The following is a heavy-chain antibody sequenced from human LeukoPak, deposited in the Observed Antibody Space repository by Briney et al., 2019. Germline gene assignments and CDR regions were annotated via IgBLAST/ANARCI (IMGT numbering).Heavy chain of an antibody. Sequence: SETLSLTCAVYGGSFSGYYWSWIRQPPGKGLEWIGEVNHSGSTNYNPSLKSRVTISVDTSKNQFSLKLSSVTAADTAVYYCARGLGYSNYYFDYWGQGTLVTVSS. J-gene: IGHJ4*02. CDR2: VNHSGST. CDR1: GGSFSGYY. V-gene: IGHV4-34*01. CDR3: ARGLGYSNYYFDY. D-gene: IGHD4-11*01.